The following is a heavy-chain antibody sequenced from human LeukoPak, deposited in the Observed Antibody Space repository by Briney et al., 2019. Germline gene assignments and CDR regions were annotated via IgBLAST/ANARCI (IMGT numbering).Heavy chain of an antibody. CDR1: GGSFSGYY. CDR3: ARIVDYDSSGYPRYYFDY. CDR2: INRSGST. Sequence: SETLSLTCAVYGGSFSGYYWSWIRQPPGKGLEWIGEINRSGSTNYNPSLKSRVTISVDTSKNQLSLKLSSVTAAGTAVYYCARIVDYDSSGYPRYYFDYWGQGTLVTVSS. J-gene: IGHJ4*02. V-gene: IGHV4-34*01. D-gene: IGHD3-22*01.